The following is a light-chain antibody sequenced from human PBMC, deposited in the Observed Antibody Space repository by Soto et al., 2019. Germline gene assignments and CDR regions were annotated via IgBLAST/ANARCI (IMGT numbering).Light chain of an antibody. CDR3: QQYDSSPPYT. CDR2: GAS. V-gene: IGKV3-20*01. J-gene: IGKJ2*01. Sequence: EIVLTQSPGTLSLSPGERDTLSFRASQSVSSSYLAWYQQKPGQAPRLLIYGASNRATGIPDRFSDSGSGTDFTLTISRLEPEDFAVYYCQQYDSSPPYTFGQRTNLDIK. CDR1: QSVSSSY.